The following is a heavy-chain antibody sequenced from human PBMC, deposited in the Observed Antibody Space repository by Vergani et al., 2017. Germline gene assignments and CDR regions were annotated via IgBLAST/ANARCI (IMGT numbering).Heavy chain of an antibody. CDR3: TRGRLAAPFDY. CDR2: ISWNSGSI. CDR1: GFTFDDYA. D-gene: IGHD6-13*01. Sequence: EVQLVESGGGLVQPGRSLRLSCAASGFTFDDYAMHWVRQAPGKGLEWVSGISWNSGSIGYADSVKGRFTISRDNAKNSLYLQMNSLKTEDTAVYYCTRGRLAAPFDYWGQGTLVTVSS. V-gene: IGHV3-9*01. J-gene: IGHJ4*02.